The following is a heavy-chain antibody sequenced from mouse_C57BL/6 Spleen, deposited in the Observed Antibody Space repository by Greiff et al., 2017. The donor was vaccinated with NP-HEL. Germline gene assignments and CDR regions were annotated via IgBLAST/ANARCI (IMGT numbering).Heavy chain of an antibody. CDR1: GFNIKDYY. D-gene: IGHD2-3*01. CDR3: TGAYDGYYGYYFDY. V-gene: IGHV14-1*01. J-gene: IGHJ2*01. Sequence: VQLKESGAELVRPGASVKLSCTASGFNIKDYYMHWVKQRPEQGLEWIGRIDPEDGDTEYAPKFQGKATMTADTSSNTAYLQLSSLTSEDTAVYYCTGAYDGYYGYYFDYWGQGTTLTVSS. CDR2: IDPEDGDT.